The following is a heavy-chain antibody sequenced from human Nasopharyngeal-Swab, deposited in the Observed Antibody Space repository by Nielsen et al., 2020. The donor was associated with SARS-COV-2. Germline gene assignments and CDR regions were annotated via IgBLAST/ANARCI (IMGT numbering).Heavy chain of an antibody. CDR1: GFTFSTYS. D-gene: IGHD3-22*01. Sequence: GGSLRLSCAASGFTFSTYSMNWVRQAPGKGLEWVSYISRSSSSIYYADSVEGRFTISRDNAKNSLYLQMNSLRDEDTAVYYCARDQYYDSSGYYYYGMDVWGQGTTVTVSS. J-gene: IGHJ6*02. CDR2: ISRSSSSI. CDR3: ARDQYYDSSGYYYYGMDV. V-gene: IGHV3-48*02.